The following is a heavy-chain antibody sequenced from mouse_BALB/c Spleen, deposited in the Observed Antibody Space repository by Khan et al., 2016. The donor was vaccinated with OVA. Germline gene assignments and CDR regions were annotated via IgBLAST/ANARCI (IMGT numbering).Heavy chain of an antibody. CDR3: ARIKKIVATYFDD. CDR2: TNPTNGRT. D-gene: IGHD1-1*01. Sequence: QVQLQQSGAELVKAGASVKMSCKASGYTFTSYWMHWVKQRLGQGLEWFAETNPTNGRTYYNEKFKSKATLTVDKSSSTAYMLLSGPTFEDSAVYYCARIKKIVATYFDDWVQGTTLTVSS. CDR1: GYTFTSYW. J-gene: IGHJ2*01. V-gene: IGHV1S81*02.